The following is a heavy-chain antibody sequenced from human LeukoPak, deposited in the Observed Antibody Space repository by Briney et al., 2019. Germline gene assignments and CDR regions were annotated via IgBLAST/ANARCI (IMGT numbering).Heavy chain of an antibody. Sequence: GESLKISCKGSGYSFTSYWIGWVRQMPGKGLEWMGIIYPRDSDTRYSPSFQGQVTISADKSISTAYLQWSSLKASDTAMYYCARHEGLGYCSGGSCYSYNWFDPWGQGTLVTVSS. J-gene: IGHJ5*02. V-gene: IGHV5-51*01. D-gene: IGHD2-15*01. CDR1: GYSFTSYW. CDR2: IYPRDSDT. CDR3: ARHEGLGYCSGGSCYSYNWFDP.